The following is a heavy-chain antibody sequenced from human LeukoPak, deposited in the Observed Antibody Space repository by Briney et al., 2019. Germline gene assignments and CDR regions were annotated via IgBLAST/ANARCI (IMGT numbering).Heavy chain of an antibody. D-gene: IGHD4-11*01. Sequence: GASVKVSCKASGGTFSSYAMSWVRQAPGKGLEWVSAISGSGGSTYYADSVKGRFTISRDNSKNTLYLQMNSLRAEDTAVYYCAKVTPEAVTTWAYYYYYGMDVWGQGTTVTVSS. CDR1: GGTFSSYA. CDR2: ISGSGGST. V-gene: IGHV3-23*01. J-gene: IGHJ6*02. CDR3: AKVTPEAVTTWAYYYYYGMDV.